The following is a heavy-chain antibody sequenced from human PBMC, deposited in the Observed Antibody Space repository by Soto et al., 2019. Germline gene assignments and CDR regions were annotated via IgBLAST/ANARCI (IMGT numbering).Heavy chain of an antibody. J-gene: IGHJ3*02. Sequence: GGSLRLSCAASGFTFSSYSMNWVRQAPGKWLEWVSSISSSSSSYIYYADSVKGRFTISRDNAKNSLYLQMNSLRAEDTAVYYCARQRDGPQDGAFDIWGQGXMVTVSS. CDR2: ISSSSSSYI. CDR1: GFTFSSYS. D-gene: IGHD2-15*01. V-gene: IGHV3-21*01. CDR3: ARQRDGPQDGAFDI.